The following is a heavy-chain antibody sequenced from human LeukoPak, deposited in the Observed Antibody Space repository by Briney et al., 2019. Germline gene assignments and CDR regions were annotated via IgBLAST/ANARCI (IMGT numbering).Heavy chain of an antibody. CDR3: ARDFRSYAILTGDPSELEP. J-gene: IGHJ5*02. Sequence: ASVKVSCKASGYTFTSYGISWVRQAPGQGLEWMGWISAYNGNTNYAQKLQGRVTTTTDTSTSTAYMELRSLRSDDTAVYYCARDFRSYAILTGDPSELEPWGQGTLVTVSS. CDR1: GYTFTSYG. D-gene: IGHD3-9*01. V-gene: IGHV1-18*01. CDR2: ISAYNGNT.